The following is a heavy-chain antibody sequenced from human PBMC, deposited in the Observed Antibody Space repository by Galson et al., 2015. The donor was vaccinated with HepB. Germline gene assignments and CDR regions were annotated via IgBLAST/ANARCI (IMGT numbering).Heavy chain of an antibody. J-gene: IGHJ4*02. Sequence: ETLSLTCTVSGGSISSSSYYWGWLRQPPGKGLEWIGSFYYTGNTHYNPPLKSRVTISGDTSKNQFSLKLNSVTAADTAVYYCARHESESKTYAADNWGQGTLATVSS. CDR1: GGSISSSSYY. CDR3: ARHESESKTYAADN. D-gene: IGHD2-2*01. CDR2: FYYTGNT. V-gene: IGHV4-39*01.